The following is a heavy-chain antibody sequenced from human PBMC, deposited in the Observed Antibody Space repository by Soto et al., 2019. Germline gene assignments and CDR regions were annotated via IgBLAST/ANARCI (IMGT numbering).Heavy chain of an antibody. CDR2: IYYSGST. CDR3: ARQYCSGGSCQIG. D-gene: IGHD2-15*01. V-gene: IGHV4-59*01. CDR1: GGSISSYY. J-gene: IGHJ4*02. Sequence: SETLSLTCTVSGGSISSYYWSWIRQPPGKGLEWIGYIYYSGSTNYNPSLKSRVTISVDTSKNQFSLKLSSVTAADTAVYYCARQYCSGGSCQIGWGQGTLVTVSS.